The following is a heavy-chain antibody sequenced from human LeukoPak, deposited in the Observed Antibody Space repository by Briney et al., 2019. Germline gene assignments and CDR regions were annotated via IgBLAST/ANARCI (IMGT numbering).Heavy chain of an antibody. J-gene: IGHJ4*02. CDR1: RGSVSSSTYY. D-gene: IGHD2-8*01. CDR2: IYYTGNT. V-gene: IGHV4-39*07. Sequence: SETLSFTSTVYRGSVSSSTYYWNWVRQPPGKGLEWIASIYYTGNTYYYPSVEGRITIALDMSNYEFFLAMTSATASHTAVYFCTAEKNGSLHYWGQGTQVTDSS. CDR3: TAEKNGSLHY.